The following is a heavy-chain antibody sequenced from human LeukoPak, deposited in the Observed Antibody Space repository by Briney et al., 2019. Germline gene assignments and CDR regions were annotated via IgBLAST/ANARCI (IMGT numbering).Heavy chain of an antibody. CDR2: IKSKTDGGTT. CDR1: GLTFSTYW. J-gene: IGHJ4*02. D-gene: IGHD1-26*01. Sequence: GGSLRLSCAASGLTFSTYWMHWVRQTPGKGLEWVGRIKSKTDGGTTDYAAPVKGRFTISRDDSKNTLYLQMNSLKTEDTAVYYCTTDVGSGSYQPPRYWGQGTLVTVSS. V-gene: IGHV3-15*07. CDR3: TTDVGSGSYQPPRY.